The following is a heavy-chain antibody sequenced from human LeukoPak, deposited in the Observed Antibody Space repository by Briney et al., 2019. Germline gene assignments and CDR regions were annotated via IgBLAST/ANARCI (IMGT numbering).Heavy chain of an antibody. CDR3: AKTLGYCSGASCYAYYFDY. J-gene: IGHJ4*02. Sequence: GGSLRLSCAASGFTFYSYGMSWVRQAPGKGLEWVSGISGSGSSTYYADSVKGRFTIFRDNSKNTLYLQMNSLRAEDTALYYCAKTLGYCSGASCYAYYFDYWGQGTLVTASS. V-gene: IGHV3-23*01. D-gene: IGHD2-15*01. CDR1: GFTFYSYG. CDR2: ISGSGSST.